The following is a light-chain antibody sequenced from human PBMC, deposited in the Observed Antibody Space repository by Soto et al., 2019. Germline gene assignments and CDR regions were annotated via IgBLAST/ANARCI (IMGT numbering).Light chain of an antibody. CDR2: DAT. J-gene: IGKJ1*01. CDR3: QQYESHSET. CDR1: QSIGSW. V-gene: IGKV1-5*01. Sequence: DIQMTQSPSTLSASVGDRVTITCWASQSIGSWLAWHQQKPGKPPKLLIFDATYLDSGVPSRFSGSGSGTEFTLTISSLQPDDSATYYCQQYESHSETFGQGTKVEIK.